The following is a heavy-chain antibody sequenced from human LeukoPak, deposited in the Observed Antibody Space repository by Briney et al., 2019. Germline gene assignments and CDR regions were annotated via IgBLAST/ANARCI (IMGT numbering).Heavy chain of an antibody. V-gene: IGHV3-23*01. CDR2: ISGSGGST. CDR3: AKGKISYYYDSSGYPRWFDP. Sequence: GGSLRLSCAASGFTFSSYGMSWVRQAPGKGLEWVSAISGSGGSTYYADSVKGRFTISRDNSKNTLYLQMNSLRAEDTAVYYCAKGKISYYYDSSGYPRWFDPWGQGTLVTVSS. CDR1: GFTFSSYG. J-gene: IGHJ5*02. D-gene: IGHD3-22*01.